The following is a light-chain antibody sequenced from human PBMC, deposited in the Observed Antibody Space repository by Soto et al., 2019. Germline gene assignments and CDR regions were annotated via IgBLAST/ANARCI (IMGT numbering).Light chain of an antibody. Sequence: QSVLTQPASVSGSPGQSITISCTGTSSDVGGYNYVSWYQQLPGKAPKLMIYDVSNRPSGVSNRFSGSKSGNTASLTISGLQAGDEADYYCSSYTSSSPFVFGTGTKLTVL. V-gene: IGLV2-14*01. J-gene: IGLJ1*01. CDR1: SSDVGGYNY. CDR2: DVS. CDR3: SSYTSSSPFV.